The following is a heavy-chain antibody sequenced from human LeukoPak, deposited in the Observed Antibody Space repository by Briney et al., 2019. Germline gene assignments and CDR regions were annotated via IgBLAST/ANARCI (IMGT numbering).Heavy chain of an antibody. CDR1: GGSISSYY. CDR2: IYYSGST. Sequence: SETLSLTCTVSGGSISSYYWSWSRQPPGKGLEWIGYIYYSGSTYYNPSLKSRVTISVDTSKNQFSLKLSSVTAADTAVYYCARSRDVLLWFGETRGWFDPWGQGTLVTVSS. V-gene: IGHV4-59*08. D-gene: IGHD3-10*01. CDR3: ARSRDVLLWFGETRGWFDP. J-gene: IGHJ5*02.